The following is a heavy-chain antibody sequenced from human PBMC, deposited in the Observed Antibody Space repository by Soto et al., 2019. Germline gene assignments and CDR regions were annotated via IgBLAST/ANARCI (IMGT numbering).Heavy chain of an antibody. V-gene: IGHV3-30*18. CDR3: AKATPIFGVVIGPYFDY. Sequence: PGGSLRLSCAASGFTFSSYGMHWVRQAPGKGLEWVAVISYDGSNKYYADSVKGRFTISRDNSKNTLYLQMNSLRAEDTAVYYCAKATPIFGVVIGPYFDYWGQGTLVTVSS. J-gene: IGHJ4*02. CDR2: ISYDGSNK. D-gene: IGHD3-3*01. CDR1: GFTFSSYG.